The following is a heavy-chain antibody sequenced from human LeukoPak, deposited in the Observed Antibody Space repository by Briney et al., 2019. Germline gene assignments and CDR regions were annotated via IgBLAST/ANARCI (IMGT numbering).Heavy chain of an antibody. CDR3: ARTSLHYFGSGSYSLDVFDI. J-gene: IGHJ3*02. CDR1: GFTFSNYD. D-gene: IGHD3-10*01. CDR2: IASDGSKK. V-gene: IGHV3-30-3*01. Sequence: GGSLRLSCAASGFTFSNYDMSWVRQAPGKGLEWGAAIASDGSKKYYADSVKGRFTISRDNSKNTLYMQMNSLRADDTAVYFCARTSLHYFGSGSYSLDVFDIWGQGTMVTVSS.